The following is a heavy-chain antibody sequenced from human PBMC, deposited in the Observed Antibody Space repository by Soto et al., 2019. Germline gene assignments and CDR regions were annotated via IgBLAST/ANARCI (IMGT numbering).Heavy chain of an antibody. CDR1: GFTFSSYS. CDR3: AREFGDYDGGWFDP. CDR2: ISSSSSTI. V-gene: IGHV3-48*02. J-gene: IGHJ5*02. D-gene: IGHD4-17*01. Sequence: GESLKISCAASGFTFSSYSMNWVRQAPGKGLEWVSYISSSSSTIYYADSVKGRFTISRDNAKNSLYLQMNSLRDEDTAVYYCAREFGDYDGGWFDPWGQGTLVTVSS.